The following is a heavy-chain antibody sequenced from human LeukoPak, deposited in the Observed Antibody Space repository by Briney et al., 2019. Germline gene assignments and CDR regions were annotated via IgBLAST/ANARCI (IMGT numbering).Heavy chain of an antibody. CDR2: VCHDGGT. D-gene: IGHD2-15*01. Sequence: SETLSLTCTVSGGSISDYYWSWIRQHLGKGLEWIGYVCHDGGTSYNPSLKSRVTVAIDTSKNQFSLKLNSVTAADTAVFYCAKEGRDSGGYNGWFEPWGQGTLVTVSS. CDR3: AKEGRDSGGYNGWFEP. V-gene: IGHV4-31*03. CDR1: GGSISDYY. J-gene: IGHJ5*02.